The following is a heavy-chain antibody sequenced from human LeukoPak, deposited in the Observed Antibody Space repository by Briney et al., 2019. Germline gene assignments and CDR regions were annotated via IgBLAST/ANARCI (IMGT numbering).Heavy chain of an antibody. J-gene: IGHJ4*02. V-gene: IGHV1-24*01. CDR3: AAYYDILTGSGVRGYDDC. CDR2: FDPEDGET. D-gene: IGHD3-9*01. Sequence: ASVKVSCKVSGYTLTELSMHWVRQAPGKGLEWMGGFDPEDGETIYAQKFQGRVTMTEDTSTDTAYMELSSLRSEDTAVYYCAAYYDILTGSGVRGYDDCWGQGTLVTVSS. CDR1: GYTLTELS.